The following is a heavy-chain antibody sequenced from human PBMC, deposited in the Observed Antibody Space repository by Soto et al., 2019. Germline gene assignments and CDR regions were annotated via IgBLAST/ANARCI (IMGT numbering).Heavy chain of an antibody. J-gene: IGHJ4*02. CDR1: GFTFSSYG. CDR2: IWYDGSNK. D-gene: IGHD6-13*01. V-gene: IGHV3-33*01. Sequence: PGGSLRLSCAASGFTFSSYGMHWVRQAPGKGLEWVAVIWYDGSNKYYADSVKGRFTISRDNSKNTLYLQMNSLRAEDTAVYYCARGSTKRRPGIAAAGPYGTMGISDYWGQGTLVTVSS. CDR3: ARGSTKRRPGIAAAGPYGTMGISDY.